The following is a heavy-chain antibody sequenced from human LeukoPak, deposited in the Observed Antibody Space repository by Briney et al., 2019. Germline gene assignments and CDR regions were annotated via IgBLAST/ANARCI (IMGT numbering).Heavy chain of an antibody. Sequence: RASVKVSCKASGGTLSSYTISWVRQAPGQGLECMGRIIPILGIANYAQKFQGRVAIAADKSTSTAYMELSSLTSEDTAVYYSARDCVQYYYGAGSADNWGQGTLVTVSS. V-gene: IGHV1-69*04. D-gene: IGHD3-10*01. J-gene: IGHJ4*02. CDR1: GGTLSSYT. CDR2: IIPILGIA. CDR3: ARDCVQYYYGAGSADN.